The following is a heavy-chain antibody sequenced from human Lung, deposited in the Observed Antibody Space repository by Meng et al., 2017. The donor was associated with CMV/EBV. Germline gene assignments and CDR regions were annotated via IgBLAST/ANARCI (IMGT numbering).Heavy chain of an antibody. CDR3: ARVLLEVRGWYYQGMDV. CDR1: GDSVSSGTYY. D-gene: IGHD6-19*01. CDR2: IYYSGST. Sequence: SETLSLTCTVSGDSVSSGTYYWTWIRQPPGKGLEWIGYIYYSGSTNYNPSLKSRVTISADTSKNQFSLKLSSVTAADTAVYYCARVLLEVRGWYYQGMDVWGQGXTVTVSS. V-gene: IGHV4-61*01. J-gene: IGHJ6*02.